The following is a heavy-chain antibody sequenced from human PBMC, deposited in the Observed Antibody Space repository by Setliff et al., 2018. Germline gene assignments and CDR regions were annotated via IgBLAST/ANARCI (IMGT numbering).Heavy chain of an antibody. CDR1: GFSFNDYY. V-gene: IGHV3-11*01. Sequence: LRLSCAASGFSFNDYYMMWIRQAPGKGLEWVSYISNDAYTIHYADSMKGRLTISRDNSKNSVFLQMNSLRVEDTAVYYCARVHYETSTYSPTLFDHWGQGALVTVSS. CDR3: ARVHYETSTYSPTLFDH. D-gene: IGHD3-22*01. CDR2: ISNDAYTI. J-gene: IGHJ4*02.